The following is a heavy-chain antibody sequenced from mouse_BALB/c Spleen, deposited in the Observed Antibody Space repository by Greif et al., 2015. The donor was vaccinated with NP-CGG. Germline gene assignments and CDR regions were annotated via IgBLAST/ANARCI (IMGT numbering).Heavy chain of an antibody. D-gene: IGHD2-1*01. CDR2: ISSGGSYT. Sequence: EVTLVESGGGLVKPGGSLKLSCAASGFTFSSYTMSWVRQTPEKRLEWVATISSGGSYTYYPDSVKGRFTISRDNAKNTLYLQMSSLKSEDTAMYYCTRDKDGNYVGFAYWGQGTLVTVSA. V-gene: IGHV5-6-4*01. CDR1: GFTFSSYT. CDR3: TRDKDGNYVGFAY. J-gene: IGHJ3*01.